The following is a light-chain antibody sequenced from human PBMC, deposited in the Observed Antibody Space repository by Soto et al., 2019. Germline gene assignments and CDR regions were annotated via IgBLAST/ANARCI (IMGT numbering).Light chain of an antibody. V-gene: IGKV1-9*01. Sequence: IQLTQSPSSLSASVGDRITITCRASQGINTFLAWYQQKAGKAPKLLIYAASTLQSGVPSRFSGSGSGTDFTLTITSLQAQDVAVYYCQQYYSTPSTFGQGTRLEIK. CDR1: QGINTF. CDR3: QQYYSTPST. J-gene: IGKJ5*01. CDR2: AAS.